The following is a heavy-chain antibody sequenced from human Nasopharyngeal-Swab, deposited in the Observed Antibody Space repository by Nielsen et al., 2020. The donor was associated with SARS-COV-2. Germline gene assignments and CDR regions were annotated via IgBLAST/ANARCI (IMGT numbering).Heavy chain of an antibody. Sequence: GGSLRLSCAASGFTFSSYAMSWVRQAPGKGLEWVSAISGSGGSTYYADSVKGRFTISRDNSKNTLCLQMNSLRAEDTAVYYCAKDYYDSSGYYYVWGQGTLVTVSS. CDR1: GFTFSSYA. CDR3: AKDYYDSSGYYYV. D-gene: IGHD3-22*01. CDR2: ISGSGGST. J-gene: IGHJ4*02. V-gene: IGHV3-23*01.